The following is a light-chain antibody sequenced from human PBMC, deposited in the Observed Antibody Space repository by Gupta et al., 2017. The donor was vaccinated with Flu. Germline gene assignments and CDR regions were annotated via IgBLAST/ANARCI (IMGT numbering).Light chain of an antibody. J-gene: IGKJ2*01. CDR2: GVS. CDR1: QSVSSN. V-gene: IGKV3-15*01. Sequence: EIVMTQSPATLSVSPGERATLSCRASQSVSSNLARYQHKPGQARRLLIYGVSTSATGIPARFSGSGSGTEFTLTISSHQSEDFAVYYCQQYTNWPYTFGQGTKLEIK. CDR3: QQYTNWPYT.